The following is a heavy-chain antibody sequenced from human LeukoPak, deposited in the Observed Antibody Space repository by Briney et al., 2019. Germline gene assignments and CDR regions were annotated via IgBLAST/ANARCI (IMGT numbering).Heavy chain of an antibody. Sequence: GGSLRLSCAASGFTFSSYAMHWVRQAPGKGLEWVAVISYDGSNKYYADSVKGRFTISRDNSKNTLYLQMNSLRAEDTAVYYCARPDTAMARRRILGNFDYWGQGTLVTVSS. V-gene: IGHV3-30-3*01. CDR1: GFTFSSYA. CDR2: ISYDGSNK. CDR3: ARPDTAMARRRILGNFDY. J-gene: IGHJ4*02. D-gene: IGHD5-18*01.